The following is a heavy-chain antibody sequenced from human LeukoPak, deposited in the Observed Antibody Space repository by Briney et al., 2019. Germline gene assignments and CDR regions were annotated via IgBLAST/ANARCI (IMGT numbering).Heavy chain of an antibody. J-gene: IGHJ3*01. CDR3: ERGRLGGEDLEV. CDR1: GFPVSGHY. D-gene: IGHD3-10*01. CDR2: IHSGGTA. Sequence: PGGSLRLSCAASGFPVSGHYMSWARQATGKGLEWVSVIHSGGTAYYADSVKGRFTISRDNSKNTLFLQLNSLRPEDTALYYCERGRLGGEDLEVWGQGTIVTVSS. V-gene: IGHV3-66*02.